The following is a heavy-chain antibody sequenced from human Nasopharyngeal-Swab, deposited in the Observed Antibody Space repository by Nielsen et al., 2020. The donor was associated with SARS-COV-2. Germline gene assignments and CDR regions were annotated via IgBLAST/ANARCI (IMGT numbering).Heavy chain of an antibody. Sequence: PGKGLEWIGYIYHSGSTYYNPSLKSRVTISVDRSKNQFSLKLSSVTAADTAVYYCARDDRAGTTGLLVQHYFDYWGQGTLVTVSS. J-gene: IGHJ4*02. V-gene: IGHV4-30-2*01. CDR3: ARDDRAGTTGLLVQHYFDY. CDR2: IYHSGST. D-gene: IGHD2-15*01.